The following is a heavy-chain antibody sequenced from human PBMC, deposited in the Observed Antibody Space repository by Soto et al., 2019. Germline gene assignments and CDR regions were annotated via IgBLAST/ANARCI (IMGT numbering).Heavy chain of an antibody. J-gene: IGHJ4*02. CDR2: ISSNGGST. CDR3: VKDPQTSYGDYGDFDY. CDR1: GFTFSSYA. D-gene: IGHD4-17*01. V-gene: IGHV3-64D*06. Sequence: LSLSCSASGFTFSSYAMHWVRHAPVKGLEYVSAISSNGGSTYYADSVKGRFTISRDNSKNTLYLQMSSLRAEDTAVYYCVKDPQTSYGDYGDFDYWGQGTLVTVSS.